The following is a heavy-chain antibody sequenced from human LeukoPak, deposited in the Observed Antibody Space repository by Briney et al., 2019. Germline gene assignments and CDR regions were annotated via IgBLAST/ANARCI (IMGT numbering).Heavy chain of an antibody. J-gene: IGHJ4*02. CDR3: ARGRDFDY. CDR2: IYSGGST. Sequence: GGSLRLSCAASGFTVSSNYMSWVRQALGKGLEWVSVIYSGGSTYYAESVKGRFTISRDNSKNALYLQMNSLRAEDTAVYYCARGRDFDYWGQGTLVTVSS. CDR1: GFTVSSNY. V-gene: IGHV3-53*01.